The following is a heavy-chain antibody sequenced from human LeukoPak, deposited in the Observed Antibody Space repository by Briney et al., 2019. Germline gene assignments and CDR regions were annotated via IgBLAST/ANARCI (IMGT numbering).Heavy chain of an antibody. CDR2: IYTSGST. J-gene: IGHJ4*02. D-gene: IGHD2-15*01. CDR1: GXSISSYY. Sequence: PSETLSLTCTVSGXSISSYYGSWIRQPAGKGLEWIGRIYTSGSTNYNPSLKSRVTMSVDTSKNQFSLKLSSVTAADTAVYYCATHLGYCSGGSCYWGLDYWGQGTLVTVSS. CDR3: ATHLGYCSGGSCYWGLDY. V-gene: IGHV4-4*07.